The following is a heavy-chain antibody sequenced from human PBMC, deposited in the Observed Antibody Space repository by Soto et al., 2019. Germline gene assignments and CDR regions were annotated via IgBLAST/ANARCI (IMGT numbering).Heavy chain of an antibody. V-gene: IGHV3-7*03. D-gene: IGHD2-15*01. CDR1: GFTFSGSW. CDR2: IGPDGSNR. CDR3: AKSLVVVAAPPVAFDI. Sequence: GGSLRLSCAGSGFTFSGSWMSWARQAPGKGLEWVANIGPDGSNRYYADSVKSRFTISRDNSKNTLYLQMNSLRAEDTAVYYCAKSLVVVAAPPVAFDIWGQGTMVTVSS. J-gene: IGHJ3*02.